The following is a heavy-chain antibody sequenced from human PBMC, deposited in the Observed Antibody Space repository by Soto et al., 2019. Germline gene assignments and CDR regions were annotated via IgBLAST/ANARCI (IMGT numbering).Heavy chain of an antibody. CDR1: GGSFSGYY. CDR3: ARAQGGRDIVVVPAAMGHFDY. CDR2: INHSGST. Sequence: SETLSLTCAVYGGSFSGYYWSWIRQPPGKGLEWIGEINHSGSTNYNPSLKSRVTISVDTSKNQFSLKLSSVTAADAAVYYCARAQGGRDIVVVPAAMGHFDYWGQGTLVTVS. D-gene: IGHD2-2*01. J-gene: IGHJ4*02. V-gene: IGHV4-34*01.